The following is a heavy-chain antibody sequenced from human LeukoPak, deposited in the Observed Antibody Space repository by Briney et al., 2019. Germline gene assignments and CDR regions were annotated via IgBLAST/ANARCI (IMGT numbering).Heavy chain of an antibody. CDR2: IYYSGST. D-gene: IGHD3-22*01. V-gene: IGHV4-59*01. CDR1: GGSISSYY. Sequence: SETLSLTCTVSGGSISSYYWSWIRQPPGKGLEWIGYIYYSGSTNYNPSLKSRVTISVDTSKNQFSLKLSSVTAADTAVYYCARLNYHDSSGYPLLAFDPWGQGTLVTVSS. CDR3: ARLNYHDSSGYPLLAFDP. J-gene: IGHJ5*02.